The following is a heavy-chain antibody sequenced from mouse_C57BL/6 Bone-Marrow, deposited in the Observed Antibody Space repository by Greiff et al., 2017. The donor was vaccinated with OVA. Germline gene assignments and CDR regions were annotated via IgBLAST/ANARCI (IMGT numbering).Heavy chain of an antibody. Sequence: EVKLVESGGDLVKPGGSLKLSCAASGFTFSSYGMSWVRQTPDKRLEWVATISSGGSYTYYPDSVKGRFTMSRDNAKNTLYLQLSSLKSEDTAMYYCARVYYGSFAYWGQGTLVTVSA. J-gene: IGHJ3*01. D-gene: IGHD1-1*01. V-gene: IGHV5-6*02. CDR2: ISSGGSYT. CDR1: GFTFSSYG. CDR3: ARVYYGSFAY.